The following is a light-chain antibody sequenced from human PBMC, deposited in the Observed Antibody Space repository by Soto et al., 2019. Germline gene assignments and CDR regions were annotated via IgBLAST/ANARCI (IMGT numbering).Light chain of an antibody. Sequence: DIQLTQSPSFLSASVGDRVTITCRASQGIRNYLVWYQQKPGKAPKPLMYSASTVESEVPSRFSGSGSGTEFTLTINSLQPEDFPTYYCQHLNSYPFTFGPGTKVDIK. CDR1: QGIRNY. J-gene: IGKJ3*01. CDR3: QHLNSYPFT. V-gene: IGKV1-9*01. CDR2: SAS.